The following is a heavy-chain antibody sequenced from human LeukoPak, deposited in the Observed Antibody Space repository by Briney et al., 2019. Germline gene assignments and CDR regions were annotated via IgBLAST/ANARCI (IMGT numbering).Heavy chain of an antibody. D-gene: IGHD2-2*01. J-gene: IGHJ6*02. CDR3: ARDKPEKIYEGYCSSTSCYPTYYYYYGMDV. Sequence: SVKVSCKASGGTFSSYAISWVRQAPGQGLEWMGGIIPIFGTANYAQKFQGRVTITADESTSTAYMELSSLRSEDTAVYYCARDKPEKIYEGYCSSTSCYPTYYYYYGMDVWGQGTTVTVSS. CDR2: IIPIFGTA. V-gene: IGHV1-69*13. CDR1: GGTFSSYA.